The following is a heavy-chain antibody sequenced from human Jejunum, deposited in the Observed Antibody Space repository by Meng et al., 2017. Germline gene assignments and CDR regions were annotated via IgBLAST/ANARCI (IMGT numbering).Heavy chain of an antibody. CDR1: GFRVGETY. CDR3: ARGFGWYPLDS. CDR2: IYTSGFT. D-gene: IGHD6-19*01. J-gene: IGHJ4*02. V-gene: IGHV3-53*01. Sequence: EVQLVESGGGLIRSGESLRLSCVASGFRVGETYMAWVRQAPGKGLEWVSVIYTSGFTAYADSVKGRFTISRDNSENTLFLQINNLRPEDTAVYYCARGFGWYPLDSWGQGALVTVSS.